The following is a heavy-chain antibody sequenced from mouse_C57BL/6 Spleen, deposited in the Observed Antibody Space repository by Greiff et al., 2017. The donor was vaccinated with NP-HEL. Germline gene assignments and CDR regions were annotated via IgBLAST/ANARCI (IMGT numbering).Heavy chain of an antibody. D-gene: IGHD3-3*01. J-gene: IGHJ2*01. CDR3: ARWGLFDD. CDR1: GYAFTSYW. Sequence: VQLQQSGPELVKPGASVKISCKASGYAFTSYWMNWVKQRPGQGLEWIGRIYPGDGDTNYNGKFKGKATLTADQSSSTAYMHLSSLTSEDSADYFGARWGLFDDWGQGTTLTVSS. CDR2: IYPGDGDT. V-gene: IGHV1-82*01.